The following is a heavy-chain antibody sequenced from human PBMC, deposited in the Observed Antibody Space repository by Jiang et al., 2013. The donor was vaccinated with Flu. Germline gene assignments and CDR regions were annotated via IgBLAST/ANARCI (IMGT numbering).Heavy chain of an antibody. CDR1: GGSISSGGYS. CDR2: IYHSGST. Sequence: GSGLVKPSQTLSLTCAVSGGSISSGGYSWSWIRQPPGKGLEWIGYIYHSGSTYYNPSLKSRVTISVDRSKNQFSLKLSSVTAADTAVYYCARGYCSSTSCYIGWFDPWGQGTLVTVSS. D-gene: IGHD2-2*02. V-gene: IGHV4-30-2*01. J-gene: IGHJ5*02. CDR3: ARGYCSSTSCYIGWFDP.